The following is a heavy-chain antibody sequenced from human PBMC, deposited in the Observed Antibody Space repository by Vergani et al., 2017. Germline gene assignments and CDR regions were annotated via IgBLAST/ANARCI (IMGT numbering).Heavy chain of an antibody. J-gene: IGHJ1*01. D-gene: IGHD2-15*01. Sequence: VQLVQSGAEVKKPGASVKVSCKASGYTFTGYWIGWVRQMPGKGLEWMGIIYPGDSDTRYSPSFQGQGTISADKSISTAYLQWSSLKASDTAMYYCARSYCSGGSCYSPEYFQHWGQGTLVTVSS. CDR2: IYPGDSDT. CDR3: ARSYCSGGSCYSPEYFQH. V-gene: IGHV5-51*01. CDR1: GYTFTGYW.